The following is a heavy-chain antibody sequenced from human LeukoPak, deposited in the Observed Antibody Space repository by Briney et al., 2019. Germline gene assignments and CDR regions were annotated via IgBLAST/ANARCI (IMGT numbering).Heavy chain of an antibody. Sequence: SETLSLTCTVSGGSISTYYWSWIRQPPGKGLEWIGYIYYSGSTTYNASLMSRVTILVDTSKNQFSLKLSSVTAADAAVYYCARVGAYYYDSSGYPMHAFDIWGQGTMVTVSS. V-gene: IGHV4-59*01. J-gene: IGHJ3*02. CDR2: IYYSGST. D-gene: IGHD3-22*01. CDR3: ARVGAYYYDSSGYPMHAFDI. CDR1: GGSISTYY.